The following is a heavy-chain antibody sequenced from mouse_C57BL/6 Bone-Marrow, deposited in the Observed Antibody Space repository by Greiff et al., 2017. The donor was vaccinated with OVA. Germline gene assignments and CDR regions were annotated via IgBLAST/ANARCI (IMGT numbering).Heavy chain of an antibody. Sequence: SGAELVRPGASVTLSCKASGYTFTDYEMHWVKQTPVHGLEWTGAIDPETGGTAYNQKFKGKAILTADKSSSTAYMELRSLTYEDSAVYYCTRRAGLDYWGQGTTLTVSS. CDR1: GYTFTDYE. CDR2: IDPETGGT. V-gene: IGHV1-15*01. CDR3: TRRAGLDY. J-gene: IGHJ2*01.